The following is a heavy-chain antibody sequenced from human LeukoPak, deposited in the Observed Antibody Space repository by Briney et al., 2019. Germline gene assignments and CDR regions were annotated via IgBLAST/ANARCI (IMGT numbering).Heavy chain of an antibody. Sequence: GGSETLSCAASGFTFRNHWMHWVRQTPGKGLVWVSRISSDGSSTTYADSVKGRVTISRDNAKNTLYLQMNNLRAEDTAMYYCARDQRVTGRSDIDYWGQGSVVIVSS. J-gene: IGHJ4*02. CDR3: ARDQRVTGRSDIDY. D-gene: IGHD4-11*01. CDR1: GFTFRNHW. V-gene: IGHV3-74*03. CDR2: ISSDGSST.